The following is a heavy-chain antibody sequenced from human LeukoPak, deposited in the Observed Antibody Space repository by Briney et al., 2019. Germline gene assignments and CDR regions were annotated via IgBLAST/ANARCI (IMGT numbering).Heavy chain of an antibody. Sequence: ASVKVSCKASGGTFSRHTISWVRQSPGQGLEWMGGITPMFGTSNYAQKFRGRVTITADESTSTAYVELSSLRSEDTAVYYCARDSSEFRSLLFHWGQGTLVTVSP. CDR3: ARDSSEFRSLLFH. V-gene: IGHV1-69*13. CDR1: GGTFSRHT. J-gene: IGHJ1*01. CDR2: ITPMFGTS. D-gene: IGHD1-14*01.